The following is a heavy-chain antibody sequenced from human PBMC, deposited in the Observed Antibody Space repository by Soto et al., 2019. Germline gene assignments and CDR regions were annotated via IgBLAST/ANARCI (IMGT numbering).Heavy chain of an antibody. Sequence: GGSLRLSCAASGFTVSSNYMSWVRQAPGKGLEWVSVIYSGGSTYYADSVKGRFTISRDNSKNTLYLQMNSLRAEDTAVYYCARVICSSGCPLDYWGQGTLVTVSS. CDR1: GFTVSSNY. CDR3: ARVICSSGCPLDY. CDR2: IYSGGST. V-gene: IGHV3-53*01. J-gene: IGHJ4*02. D-gene: IGHD6-19*01.